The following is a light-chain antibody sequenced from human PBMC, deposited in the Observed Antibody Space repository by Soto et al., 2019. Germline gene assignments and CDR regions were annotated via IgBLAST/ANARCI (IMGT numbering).Light chain of an antibody. J-gene: IGKJ1*01. CDR1: QSVRSN. V-gene: IGKV3-15*01. CDR3: QQYNTWPPWT. CDR2: GAS. Sequence: EIVMTQSPATLSVSPGERVTLSCRASQSVRSNLAWYQQKPGQAPRLLIYGASTRATGLPARFSGSGSGTDFTLTISSLQSEDFAVYYCQQYNTWPPWTFGQGTKVDIK.